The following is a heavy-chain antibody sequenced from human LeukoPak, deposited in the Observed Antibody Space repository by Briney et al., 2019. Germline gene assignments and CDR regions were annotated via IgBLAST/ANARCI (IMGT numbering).Heavy chain of an antibody. J-gene: IGHJ4*02. Sequence: PSETLSLTCTVSGGSVSSGSYYWNWIRQPPGKGLEWIGHIYYSGSTDYNPSLKSRVTISADTSKNQFSLQMTSVTAADTAVYYCAREPGETDEGFEYWGQGTLVTVSS. CDR2: IYYSGST. V-gene: IGHV4-61*01. CDR3: AREPGETDEGFEY. D-gene: IGHD1-14*01. CDR1: GGSVSSGSYY.